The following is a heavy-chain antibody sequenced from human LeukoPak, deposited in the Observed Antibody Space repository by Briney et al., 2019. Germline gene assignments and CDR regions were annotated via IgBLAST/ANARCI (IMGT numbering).Heavy chain of an antibody. V-gene: IGHV1-2*02. CDR1: GYAFSGYY. D-gene: IGHD4-17*01. J-gene: IGHJ4*02. CDR3: ARDPTVTRHDC. CDR2: INPNSGGT. Sequence: ASVKVSCKASGYAFSGYYLHWVRQAPGQGLEWMGWINPNSGGTNYAQKFQGRVSMTRDTSISTAYMELSRLRSDDTAVYYCARDPTVTRHDCWGQGTMVTVSS.